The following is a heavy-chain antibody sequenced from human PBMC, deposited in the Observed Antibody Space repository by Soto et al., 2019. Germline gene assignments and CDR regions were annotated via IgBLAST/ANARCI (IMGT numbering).Heavy chain of an antibody. CDR1: GFTFSSYS. D-gene: IGHD3-16*01. J-gene: IGHJ4*02. Sequence: EVQLVESGGGLVQPGGSLRLSCAASGFTFSSYSMNWVRQAPGKGLEWVSYITSSSSTIYYADSVKGRFTISRDNAKNSLYLQMNSLRAEDTAVYYCARDHDYAFDYWGQGTLVTVSS. V-gene: IGHV3-48*01. CDR3: ARDHDYAFDY. CDR2: ITSSSSTI.